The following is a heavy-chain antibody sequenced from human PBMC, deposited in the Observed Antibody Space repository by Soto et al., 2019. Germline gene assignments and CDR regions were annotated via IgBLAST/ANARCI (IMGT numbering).Heavy chain of an antibody. Sequence: ASLQVSCYASGYTFSGYYMHWVRHAPGQWLESMGWINPNSGGTNYAQKFQGTVSMTSGTSISTAYMEVSRMRSEDKTVYYCARDGTENTGYSGGWFDYWGQGTLVTVFS. CDR3: ARDGTENTGYSGGWFDY. CDR1: GYTFSGYY. CDR2: INPNSGGT. V-gene: IGHV1-2*02. J-gene: IGHJ4*02. D-gene: IGHD6-19*01.